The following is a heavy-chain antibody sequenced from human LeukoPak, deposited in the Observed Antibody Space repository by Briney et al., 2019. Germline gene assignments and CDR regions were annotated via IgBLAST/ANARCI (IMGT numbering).Heavy chain of an antibody. Sequence: GGSLRLSCAASGFTFSSYGMHWVRQAPGKGLEWVAFIRYDGSNKYYADSVKGRFTISRDNSKNTLYLQMNSLRAEDTAVYYCAKGLDIVATIQGYWGQGTLVTVSS. V-gene: IGHV3-30*02. CDR2: IRYDGSNK. D-gene: IGHD5-12*01. CDR3: AKGLDIVATIQGY. J-gene: IGHJ4*02. CDR1: GFTFSSYG.